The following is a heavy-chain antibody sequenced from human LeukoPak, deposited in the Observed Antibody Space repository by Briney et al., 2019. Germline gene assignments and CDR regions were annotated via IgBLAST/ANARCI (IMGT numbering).Heavy chain of an antibody. CDR1: GYSISSSNW. Sequence: SETLSLTCAVSGYSISSSNWWGWIRQPPGKGLEWIGYIYYSGSTNYNPSLKRRVTISVDTSKNQFSLKLSSVTAADTAVYYCARHRDMFDYWGQGTLVTVPS. J-gene: IGHJ4*02. CDR2: IYYSGST. D-gene: IGHD2-15*01. V-gene: IGHV4-28*01. CDR3: ARHRDMFDY.